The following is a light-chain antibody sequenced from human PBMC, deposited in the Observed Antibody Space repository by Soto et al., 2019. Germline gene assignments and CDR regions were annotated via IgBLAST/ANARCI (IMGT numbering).Light chain of an antibody. V-gene: IGKV1-33*01. Sequence: DFQMTQSPSSLSASVGDRVTITCQASQDISNYLNWYQQKPGKAPKLLIYDASNLETGVPSRFSGSGSETDFTFTISSLQPEDIATYYCQQYDNLPFTFGPGTKVDIK. CDR2: DAS. CDR3: QQYDNLPFT. J-gene: IGKJ3*01. CDR1: QDISNY.